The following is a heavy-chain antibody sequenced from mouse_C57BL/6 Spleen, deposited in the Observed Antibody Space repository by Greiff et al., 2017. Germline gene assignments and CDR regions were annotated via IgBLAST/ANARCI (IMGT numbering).Heavy chain of an antibody. D-gene: IGHD2-1*01. V-gene: IGHV1-69*01. CDR1: GYTFTSYW. J-gene: IGHJ3*01. Sequence: QVQLQQSGAELVMPGASVKLSCKASGYTFTSYWMHWVKQRPGQGLEWIGEIAPSDSYTNYNQKFKGKSTLTVDKSSSTAYMQLSSLTSEDSAVYYCAVYYGNYDWFAYWGQGTLVTVSA. CDR2: IAPSDSYT. CDR3: AVYYGNYDWFAY.